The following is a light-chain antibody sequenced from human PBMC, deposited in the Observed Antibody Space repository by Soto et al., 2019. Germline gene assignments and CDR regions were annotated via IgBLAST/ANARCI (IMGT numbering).Light chain of an antibody. CDR2: KAS. CDR3: QHYNSYSEA. J-gene: IGKJ1*01. V-gene: IGKV1-5*03. Sequence: DIQMTQSPSTLSASVGDVVTITCRAIQTISSWLAWYQQKPGKAPKLLIYKASTLKSGVPSRFSGSGSGTEFTLTISSLQPDDFATYYCQHYNSYSEAFGQGTKVDNK. CDR1: QTISSW.